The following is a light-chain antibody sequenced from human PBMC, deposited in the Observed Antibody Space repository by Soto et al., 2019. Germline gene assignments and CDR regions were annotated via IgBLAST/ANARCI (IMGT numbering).Light chain of an antibody. CDR3: QQYKSWPS. J-gene: IGKJ5*01. Sequence: EIVMTQSPGTLSVSPGERATLSCRASQSVSSSLAWYQQKPGQAPRLFVYDTSTRATGIPARFSGSGSGTEFTLTISSLQSEDFAVYYCQQYKSWPSFGLGTRLEIK. CDR2: DTS. V-gene: IGKV3-15*01. CDR1: QSVSSS.